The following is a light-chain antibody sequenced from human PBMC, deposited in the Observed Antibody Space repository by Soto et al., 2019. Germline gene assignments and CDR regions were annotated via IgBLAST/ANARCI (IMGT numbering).Light chain of an antibody. V-gene: IGLV2-14*03. J-gene: IGLJ2*01. Sequence: QSALTQPASVSGSPGQSITISCTGTRSDVGRYNYVSWYQQHPGKAPKLIIYEVTCRSSGVSARFSGSKSGSTASLTISGLQAEDEADYYCSSFSTTSSPHVLFGGGTKLTVL. CDR2: EVT. CDR1: RSDVGRYNY. CDR3: SSFSTTSSPHVL.